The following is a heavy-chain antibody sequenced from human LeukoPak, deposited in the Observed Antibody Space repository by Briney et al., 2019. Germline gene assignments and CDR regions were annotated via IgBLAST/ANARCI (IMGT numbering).Heavy chain of an antibody. CDR1: GFIFNNYG. D-gene: IGHD3-22*01. J-gene: IGHJ5*02. CDR3: AKGSSGYFLDL. Sequence: HPGGSLRLSCAASGFIFNNYGLVWVRQAPGKGLEWVSAISNDGGGTTYADFVKGRFSVSRDNSKNTLFLQMNSLRAEDTALYYCAKGSSGYFLDLWGQGTLVTVSS. CDR2: ISNDGGGT. V-gene: IGHV3-23*01.